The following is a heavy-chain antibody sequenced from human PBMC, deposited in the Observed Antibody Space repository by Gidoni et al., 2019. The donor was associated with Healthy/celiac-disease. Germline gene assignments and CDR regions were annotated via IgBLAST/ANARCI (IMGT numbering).Heavy chain of an antibody. CDR1: FSSYW. CDR3: ERGGFDWNAADFDY. V-gene: IGHV3-7*01. Sequence: FSSYWMSWVRQAPGKGLEWVANIKQDGSEKYYVDSVKGRFTISRDNAKNSLYLTMNSLRAEDTAVYYCERGGFDWNAADFDYWGQGTLVTVSS. J-gene: IGHJ4*02. CDR2: IKQDGSEK. D-gene: IGHD1-1*01.